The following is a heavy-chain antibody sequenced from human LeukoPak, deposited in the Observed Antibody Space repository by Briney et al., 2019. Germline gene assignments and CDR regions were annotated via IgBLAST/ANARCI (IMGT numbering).Heavy chain of an antibody. CDR2: IYYSGST. D-gene: IGHD2-15*01. CDR1: GGSISSGDYY. V-gene: IGHV4-30-4*01. CDR3: ARVSRVVEFGRDFDY. J-gene: IGHJ4*02. Sequence: SETLSLTCTVSGGSISSGDYYWSWIRQPPGTGLEWIGYIYYSGSTYYNPSLKSRVTISVDTSKNQFSLKLSSVTAADTAVYYCARVSRVVEFGRDFDYWGQGTLVTVSS.